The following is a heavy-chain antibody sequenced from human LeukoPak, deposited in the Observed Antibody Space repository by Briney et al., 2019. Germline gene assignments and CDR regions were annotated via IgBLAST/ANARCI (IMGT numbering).Heavy chain of an antibody. J-gene: IGHJ4*02. CDR3: AKAMVRGVLKEGFDY. CDR2: TSHDGTSN. V-gene: IGHV3-7*01. CDR1: QFTFSNYW. Sequence: PGGSLRLSCAASQFTFSNYWMSWVRQAPGKGLERVAHTSHDGTSNYYADSVKGRFTISRDNAKNSLYLQMNSLRAEDTAVYYCAKAMVRGVLKEGFDYWGQGTLVTVSS. D-gene: IGHD3-10*01.